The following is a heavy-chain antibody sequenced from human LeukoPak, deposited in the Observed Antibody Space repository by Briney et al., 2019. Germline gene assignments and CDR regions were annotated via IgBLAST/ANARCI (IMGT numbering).Heavy chain of an antibody. CDR1: GITFSAYA. V-gene: IGHV3-23*01. Sequence: GGSLRLSCAASGITFSAYAMNWVRHAPGKRPGWVSAISGSGGSTYYADSVKGLFTISRDNSKNTVYLQKNSLRADDTAVYYCAKGDSGSYAVDYWGKGTLVTVSS. CDR3: AKGDSGSYAVDY. J-gene: IGHJ4*02. D-gene: IGHD1-26*01. CDR2: ISGSGGST.